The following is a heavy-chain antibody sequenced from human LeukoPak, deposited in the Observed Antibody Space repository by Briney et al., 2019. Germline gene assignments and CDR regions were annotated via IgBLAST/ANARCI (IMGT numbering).Heavy chain of an antibody. CDR2: VNPNSGGT. V-gene: IGHV1-2*02. Sequence: ASVKVSCKASGYTFTGYYMHWVRQAPGQGLEWMGWVNPNSGGTNYAQKFQGRVTMTRDTSISTAYMEVSRLRSDDTAVYYCARARPTVKAFDIWGQGTMVTVSS. J-gene: IGHJ3*02. CDR3: ARARPTVKAFDI. CDR1: GYTFTGYY. D-gene: IGHD4-17*01.